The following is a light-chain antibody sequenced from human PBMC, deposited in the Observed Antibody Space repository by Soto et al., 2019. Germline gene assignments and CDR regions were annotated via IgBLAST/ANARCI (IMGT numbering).Light chain of an antibody. CDR2: WAS. CDR3: QQYYSTPFP. J-gene: IGKJ3*01. V-gene: IGKV4-1*01. CDR1: LSVLYSSNNKNY. Sequence: DIVLTQSPDSLAVSLGERATINCKSSLSVLYSSNNKNYLAWYQQKPGQPPKLLIYWASTRESGVPDRFSGSGAGTDFPLTISSLQAEDVAVYYCQQYYSTPFPFGPGTKVDIK.